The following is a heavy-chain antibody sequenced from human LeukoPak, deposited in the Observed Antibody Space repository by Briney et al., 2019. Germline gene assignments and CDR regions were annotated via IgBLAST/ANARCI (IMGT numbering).Heavy chain of an antibody. D-gene: IGHD3-10*01. V-gene: IGHV1-69*17. CDR1: GGTFIIYA. CDR2: IIPIFGIA. Sequence: GSSVKVSCKASGGTFIIYAISWVRQAPGQGVEWMGRIIPIFGIANYAQKFQGRVTITADKSTSTAYMELSSLRSEDTAVYYCARDVLPRGFDPWGQGTLVTVSS. CDR3: ARDVLPRGFDP. J-gene: IGHJ5*02.